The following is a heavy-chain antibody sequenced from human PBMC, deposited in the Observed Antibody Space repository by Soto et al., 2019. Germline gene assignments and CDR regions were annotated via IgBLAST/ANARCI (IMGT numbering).Heavy chain of an antibody. Sequence: PGGSLRLSCAASGFTFSSYWMSWVRQAPGKGLEWVANIKQDGSEKYYVDSVKGRFTISRDNSKNSLYLQMNSLRAEDAAVYYCARDLLSCSGGSCYSGSDYWGQGILVTVS. J-gene: IGHJ4*02. CDR2: IKQDGSEK. D-gene: IGHD2-15*01. CDR1: GFTFSSYW. V-gene: IGHV3-7*03. CDR3: ARDLLSCSGGSCYSGSDY.